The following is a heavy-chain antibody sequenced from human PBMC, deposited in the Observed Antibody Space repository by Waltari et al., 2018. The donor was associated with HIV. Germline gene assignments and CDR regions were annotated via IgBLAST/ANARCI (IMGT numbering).Heavy chain of an antibody. CDR2: IKYDGSSA. D-gene: IGHD3-10*01. CDR1: GFIFSSYW. Sequence: EVQLVESGGGLVQPGGSLRLSCAATGFIFSSYWMHWVRQVPGKGLVWVSRIKYDGSSATYADSVKGRFTISRDNAKKTLYLQMNSLRAEDTALYFCAKLNTGSEDWGQGTLVTVSS. V-gene: IGHV3-74*01. CDR3: AKLNTGSED. J-gene: IGHJ4*02.